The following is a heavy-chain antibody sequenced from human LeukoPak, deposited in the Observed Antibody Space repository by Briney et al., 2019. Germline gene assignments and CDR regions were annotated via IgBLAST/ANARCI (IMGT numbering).Heavy chain of an antibody. CDR2: INHSGST. J-gene: IGHJ5*02. CDR3: ARGGGYSYGYVPNWFDP. V-gene: IGHV4-34*01. CDR1: GGSFSGYY. Sequence: SETLSLTCAVYGGSFSGYYWSWIRQPPGKGLEWIGEINHSGSTNYNPSLKSRVTISVDTSKNQFSLKLSSVTAADTAVYYCARGGGYSYGYVPNWFDPWGQGTLVTVSS. D-gene: IGHD5-18*01.